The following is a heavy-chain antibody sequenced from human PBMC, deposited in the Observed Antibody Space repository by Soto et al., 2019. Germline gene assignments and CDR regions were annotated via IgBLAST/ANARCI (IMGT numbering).Heavy chain of an antibody. D-gene: IGHD3-3*01. V-gene: IGHV3-23*01. J-gene: IGHJ5*02. CDR2: ISGSGGST. Sequence: GGSLRLSCAASGFTFSSYAMSWVRQAPGKGLEWVSAISGSGGSTYYADSVKGRFTISRDNSKNTLYLQMNSLRAEDTAVYYCAKVAILEWLLMSGWFDPWGQGTLVTVSS. CDR3: AKVAILEWLLMSGWFDP. CDR1: GFTFSSYA.